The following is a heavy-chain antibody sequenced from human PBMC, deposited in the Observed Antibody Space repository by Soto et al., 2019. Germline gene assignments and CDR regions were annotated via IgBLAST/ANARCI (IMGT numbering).Heavy chain of an antibody. CDR2: ISAYNGNT. J-gene: IGHJ6*02. CDR1: GYTFTSYG. Sequence: QVQLVQSGAEVKKPGASVKVSCKASGYTFTSYGISWVRQAPGQGLEWMGWISAYNGNTNYAQKLQGRVTMTTDTSRSTAYMELRSLRPDDPAVYYCARETDRNYCSYGMDVWGQGTTVTVSS. CDR3: ARETDRNYCSYGMDV. V-gene: IGHV1-18*01.